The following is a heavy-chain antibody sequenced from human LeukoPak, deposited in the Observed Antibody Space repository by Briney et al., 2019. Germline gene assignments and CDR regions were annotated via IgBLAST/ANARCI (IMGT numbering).Heavy chain of an antibody. Sequence: ASVKVSCKASGGTFSSYAISWVRQAPGQGLEWMGGIIPIFGTANYAQKFQGRVTMTRDTSTSTVYMELSSLRSEDTAVYYCASLGSGSSRIIDFDYWGQGTLVTVSS. CDR1: GGTFSSYA. CDR2: IIPIFGTA. D-gene: IGHD3-10*01. CDR3: ASLGSGSSRIIDFDY. V-gene: IGHV1-69*06. J-gene: IGHJ4*02.